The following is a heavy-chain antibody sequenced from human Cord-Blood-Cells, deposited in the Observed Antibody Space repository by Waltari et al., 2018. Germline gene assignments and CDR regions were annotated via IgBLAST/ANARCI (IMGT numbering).Heavy chain of an antibody. Sequence: EVQLVESGGGLVQPGRSLRLSCAASGFTFDDYAMHWVRQAPGKGLEWVSGISLNSGSIGYADSVKGRFTISRDNAKNSLYLQMNSLRAEDTALYYCANDKSPYDSSGYYYAFDIWGQGTMVTVSS. CDR1: GFTFDDYA. CDR2: ISLNSGSI. D-gene: IGHD3-22*01. J-gene: IGHJ3*02. V-gene: IGHV3-9*01. CDR3: ANDKSPYDSSGYYYAFDI.